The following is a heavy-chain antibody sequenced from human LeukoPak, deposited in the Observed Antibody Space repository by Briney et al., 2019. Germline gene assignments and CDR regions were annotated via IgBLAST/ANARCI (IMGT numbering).Heavy chain of an antibody. CDR1: GFTFSTYS. Sequence: GGSLRLSCAASGFTFSTYSMNWVRQAPGKGLEWVSSISSSSTYIYYADSVKGRFTISRDNAKNSLYLQMNSLRDEDTAVYYCARGGLPAAITDYWGQGTLVTVSS. CDR3: ARGGLPAAITDY. V-gene: IGHV3-21*01. CDR2: ISSSSTYI. D-gene: IGHD2-2*02. J-gene: IGHJ4*02.